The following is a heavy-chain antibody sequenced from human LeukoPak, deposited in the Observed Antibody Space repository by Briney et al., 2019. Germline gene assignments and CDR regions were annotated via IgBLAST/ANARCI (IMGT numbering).Heavy chain of an antibody. CDR3: ATKGYTSGWYGN. V-gene: IGHV3-23*01. CDR1: GFTFSSYA. J-gene: IGHJ4*02. CDR2: ISGSGDST. D-gene: IGHD6-19*01. Sequence: GGSLRLSCADSGFTFSSYAMSWVRQAPGKGLEWVSAISGSGDSTYYADSVKGRFTISRDNSKNTLYLQMNSLRAEDTAVYYCATKGYTSGWYGNWGQGTLVTVSS.